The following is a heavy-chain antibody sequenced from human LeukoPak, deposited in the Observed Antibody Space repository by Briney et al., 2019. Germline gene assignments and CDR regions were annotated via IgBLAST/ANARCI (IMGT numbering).Heavy chain of an antibody. D-gene: IGHD3-10*01. J-gene: IGHJ4*02. CDR3: AKDLGAYYYGSVLDH. CDR1: GFTFSSFA. CDR2: ISGSGSIT. V-gene: IGHV3-23*01. Sequence: GGSLRLSCAASGFTFSSFAMSWVRQAPGKGLEWVPGISGSGSITYYADSVKGRFTISRDNSKNTLYLQMNSLRAEDTAVYHCAKDLGAYYYGSVLDHWGQGSLVTVSS.